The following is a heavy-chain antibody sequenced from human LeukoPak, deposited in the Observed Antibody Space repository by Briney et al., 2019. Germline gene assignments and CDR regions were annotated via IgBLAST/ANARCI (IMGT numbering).Heavy chain of an antibody. Sequence: SETLSLTCAVYGGSFSGYYWSWIRQPPGKGLEWIGEINHSGSTNYNPSLKSRVTISVDTSKNQFSLKLSSVTAADTAVYYCARLSSSSQWGQGTLVTVSS. V-gene: IGHV4-34*01. D-gene: IGHD6-13*01. CDR1: GGSFSGYY. J-gene: IGHJ4*02. CDR2: INHSGST. CDR3: ARLSSSSQ.